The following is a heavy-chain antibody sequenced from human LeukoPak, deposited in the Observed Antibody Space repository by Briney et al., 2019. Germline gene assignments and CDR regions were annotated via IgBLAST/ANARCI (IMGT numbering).Heavy chain of an antibody. V-gene: IGHV3-21*04. D-gene: IGHD6-13*01. Sequence: PGGSLRLSCAASGFTFSSYSMNWVRQAPGKGLEWVSSISSSSSYIYYADSVKGRFTISRDNAKNSLYLQMNSLRAEDTALYYCAKDIRSSWAYFDYWGQGTLVTVSS. J-gene: IGHJ4*02. CDR2: ISSSSSYI. CDR1: GFTFSSYS. CDR3: AKDIRSSWAYFDY.